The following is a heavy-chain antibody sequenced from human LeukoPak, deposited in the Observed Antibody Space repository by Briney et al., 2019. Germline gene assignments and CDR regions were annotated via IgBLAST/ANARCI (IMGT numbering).Heavy chain of an antibody. CDR2: INHSGST. Sequence: PSETLSLTCAVYGGSLSGYYWSWIRQPPGKGLEWIGEINHSGSTNYNPSLKSRVTISVDTSKNQFSLKLSSVTAADTAAYYCARDQVYSNYGMDVWGQGTTVTVSS. V-gene: IGHV4-34*01. J-gene: IGHJ6*02. CDR3: ARDQVYSNYGMDV. D-gene: IGHD4-11*01. CDR1: GGSLSGYY.